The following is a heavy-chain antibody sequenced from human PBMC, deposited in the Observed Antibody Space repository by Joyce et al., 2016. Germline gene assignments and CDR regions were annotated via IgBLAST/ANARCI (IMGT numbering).Heavy chain of an antibody. CDR3: ARSSYTNGIFDY. CDR2: LSSSSSYI. J-gene: IGHJ4*02. V-gene: IGHV3-21*01. Sequence: EVQLVESGGGLVKPGGSLRLSCAASGFTFSSYSRSWVRQAPGKGREWVSSLSSSSSYIKYTDSVKGRFTISRDNAKNSLYLQMNSLRVEDTAVYYCARSSYTNGIFDYWGQGTLVTVSS. D-gene: IGHD2-8*01. CDR1: GFTFSSYS.